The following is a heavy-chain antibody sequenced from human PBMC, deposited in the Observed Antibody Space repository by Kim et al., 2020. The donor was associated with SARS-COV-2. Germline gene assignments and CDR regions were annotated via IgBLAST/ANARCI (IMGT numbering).Heavy chain of an antibody. V-gene: IGHV3-49*03. J-gene: IGHJ6*03. CDR2: IRSKAFDGTT. CDR1: GFTFGDYA. D-gene: IGHD7-27*01. Sequence: GGSLRLSCTASGFTFGDYALHWFRQAPGKGLEWVGFIRSKAFDGTTEYAASVKGRITISRDDSKSIAYLQMNSLKTEDTAVYYCTRVGKSSVGNSYYYMDVWGQGSTFTVTS. CDR3: TRVGKSSVGNSYYYMDV.